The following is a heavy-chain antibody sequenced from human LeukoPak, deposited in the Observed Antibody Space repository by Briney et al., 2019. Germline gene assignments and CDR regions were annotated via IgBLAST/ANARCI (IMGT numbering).Heavy chain of an antibody. CDR3: ANLGGLGS. CDR1: GFTFSSYE. CDR2: ISSSGTTI. Sequence: QPGGSLRLSCEASGFTFSSYEMNWVRQAPGKGLEWLSYISSSGTTIYYADSVKGRFTISRDNAKNSLFLQMNSLRAEDTAVYYCANLGGLGSWGQGTLVTVSS. J-gene: IGHJ5*01. D-gene: IGHD3-16*01. V-gene: IGHV3-48*03.